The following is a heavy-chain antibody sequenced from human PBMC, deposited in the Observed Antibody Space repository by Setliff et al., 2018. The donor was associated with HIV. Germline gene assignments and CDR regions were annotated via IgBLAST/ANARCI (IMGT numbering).Heavy chain of an antibody. V-gene: IGHV6-1*01. CDR1: GDSVSSNSAA. J-gene: IGHJ4*02. CDR2: TCFRSKWYY. D-gene: IGHD6-19*01. CDR3: ARGSYGSVLL. Sequence: SQTLSLTCAISGDSVSSNSAAWNWIRQSPARGLEWLGRTCFRSKWYYNYAESVKSRITINPDTSKNQFSLHLNSVTPEDTAVYYCARGSYGSVLLWGQGTLVTVSS.